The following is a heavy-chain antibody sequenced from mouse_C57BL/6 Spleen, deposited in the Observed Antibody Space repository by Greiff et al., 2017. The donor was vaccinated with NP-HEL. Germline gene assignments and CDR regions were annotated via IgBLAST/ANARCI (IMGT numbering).Heavy chain of an antibody. CDR2: IYPGDGDT. J-gene: IGHJ4*01. Sequence: VQLQQSGPELVKPGASVKISCKGSGYAFSSSWMNWVKQRPGKGLEWIGRIYPGDGDTNYNGKFKGKATLTADKSSSTAYMQLSSLTSEDSAVYFCARGGTTVVPYYAMDYWGQGTSVTVSS. D-gene: IGHD1-1*01. CDR3: ARGGTTVVPYYAMDY. V-gene: IGHV1-82*01. CDR1: GYAFSSSW.